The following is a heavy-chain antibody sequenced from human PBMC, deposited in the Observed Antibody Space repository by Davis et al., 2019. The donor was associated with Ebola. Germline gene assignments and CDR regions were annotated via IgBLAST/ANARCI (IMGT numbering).Heavy chain of an antibody. D-gene: IGHD6-13*01. CDR2: IRSKANSYAT. J-gene: IGHJ3*02. V-gene: IGHV3-73*01. CDR1: GFTFSGSA. Sequence: PGGSLRLSCAASGFTFSGSAMHWVCQAPGKGLEWVGRIRSKANSYATAYAASVKGRFTISRDDSKNTAYLQMNSLKTEDTAVYYCARGIAAAGAFDIWGQGTMVTVSS. CDR3: ARGIAAAGAFDI.